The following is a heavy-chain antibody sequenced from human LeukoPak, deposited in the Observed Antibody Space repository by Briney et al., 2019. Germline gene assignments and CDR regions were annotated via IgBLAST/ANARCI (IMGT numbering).Heavy chain of an antibody. CDR3: ARDHALYYYYYGMDV. J-gene: IGHJ6*02. Sequence: GGSLRLSCAASGFTFSSYGMHWVRQAPGKGLEWVAVISYDGSNKYYADSVKGRFTISKDNSKNTLYLQMNSLRAEDTAVYYCARDHALYYYYYGMDVWGQGTTVTVSS. CDR1: GFTFSSYG. V-gene: IGHV3-30*19. D-gene: IGHD2-2*01. CDR2: ISYDGSNK.